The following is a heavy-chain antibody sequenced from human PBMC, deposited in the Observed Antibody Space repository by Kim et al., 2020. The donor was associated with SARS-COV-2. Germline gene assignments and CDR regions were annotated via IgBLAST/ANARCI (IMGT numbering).Heavy chain of an antibody. J-gene: IGHJ6*02. CDR1: GFTFSSYG. D-gene: IGHD3-9*01. Sequence: GGSLRLSCAASGFTFSSYGMHWVRQAPGKGLEWVAVISYDGSNKYYADCVKGRFTISRDNSKNTLYLQMNSLRAEDTAVYYCARDARYFDWDGMDVWGQGTTVTVSS. CDR2: ISYDGSNK. CDR3: ARDARYFDWDGMDV. V-gene: IGHV3-33*05.